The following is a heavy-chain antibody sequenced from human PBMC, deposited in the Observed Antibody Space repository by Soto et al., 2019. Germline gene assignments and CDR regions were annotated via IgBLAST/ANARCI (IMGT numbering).Heavy chain of an antibody. V-gene: IGHV1-69*13. Sequence: SVKVSCKASGYTFTSYGISWVRQAPGQGLEWMGGIIPIFGTANYAQKFQGRVTITADESTSTAYMELSSLRSEDTAVYYCARGRKWELLFGAFGICGQGTMVTVSS. J-gene: IGHJ3*02. CDR1: GYTFTSYG. CDR2: IIPIFGTA. D-gene: IGHD1-26*01. CDR3: ARGRKWELLFGAFGI.